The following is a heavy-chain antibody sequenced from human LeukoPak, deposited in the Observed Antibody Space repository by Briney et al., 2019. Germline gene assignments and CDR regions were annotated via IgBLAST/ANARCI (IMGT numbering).Heavy chain of an antibody. CDR3: ASTLLWSRTDV. Sequence: GGSLRLSCAASGFTFSSYWMHWVRQAPGKGLVWVSRINSDGSSTNYADSVKGRFTISRDNAKNTLCLQMNSLRAEDTAVYYCASTLLWSRTDVWGKGTTVTVSS. J-gene: IGHJ6*04. CDR2: INSDGSST. V-gene: IGHV3-74*01. CDR1: GFTFSSYW. D-gene: IGHD3-10*01.